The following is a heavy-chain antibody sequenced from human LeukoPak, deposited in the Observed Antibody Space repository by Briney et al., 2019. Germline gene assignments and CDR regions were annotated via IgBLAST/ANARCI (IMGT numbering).Heavy chain of an antibody. J-gene: IGHJ6*03. D-gene: IGHD1/OR15-1a*01. Sequence: GGSLRLSCAASGFTFSSYGMHWVRQAPGKGLEWVSYISSSTNTIYYADSVKGRFTISRDNAKNSLYLQMNSLRAEDTAVYYCAKQQGYYYYYMDVWGKGTTVTVSS. CDR2: ISSSTNTI. CDR3: AKQQGYYYYYMDV. V-gene: IGHV3-48*01. CDR1: GFTFSSYG.